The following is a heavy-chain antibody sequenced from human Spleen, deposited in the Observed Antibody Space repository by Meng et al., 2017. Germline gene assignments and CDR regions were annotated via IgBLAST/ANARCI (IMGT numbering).Heavy chain of an antibody. Sequence: GGSLRLSCAASGFTFSSYAIHWVRQGPGKGLDWVAVISYDGSHKYYADSVKGRFTISRDNSKNTLYLQMNSLRAEDTAMYYCARDYAVGASGWDDYYYYGMDVWGQGTTVTVSS. CDR1: GFTFSSYA. CDR2: ISYDGSHK. D-gene: IGHD1-26*01. CDR3: ARDYAVGASGWDDYYYYGMDV. J-gene: IGHJ6*02. V-gene: IGHV3-30*04.